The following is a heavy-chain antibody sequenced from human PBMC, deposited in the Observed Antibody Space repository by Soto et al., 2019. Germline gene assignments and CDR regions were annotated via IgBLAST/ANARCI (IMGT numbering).Heavy chain of an antibody. CDR2: INHSGST. J-gene: IGHJ6*02. V-gene: IGHV4-34*01. CDR3: ARDGGSHLYYYYGMDV. Sequence: SETLSLTCAVYGGSSSGYYWSWIRPPPGKGLEWIGEINHSGSTNYNPSLKSRVTISVDTSKNQFSLKLSSVTAADTAVYYCARDGGSHLYYYYGMDVWGQGTTVTVSS. D-gene: IGHD2-15*01. CDR1: GGSSSGYY.